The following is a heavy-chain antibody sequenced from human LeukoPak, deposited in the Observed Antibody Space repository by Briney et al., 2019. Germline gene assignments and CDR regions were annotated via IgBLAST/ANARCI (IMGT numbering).Heavy chain of an antibody. D-gene: IGHD3-22*01. CDR2: LSDGGGNT. J-gene: IGHJ4*02. Sequence: GGSLRLSCAVSGITLSNYGMSWVRQAPGKGLEWVAGLSDGGGNTNYADSVKGRFTISRDNPKNTLFLQMNSLRAEDTAVYFCAKRGVVIRVILVGFHKEAYYFDSWGQGALVTVSP. V-gene: IGHV3-23*01. CDR3: AKRGVVIRVILVGFHKEAYYFDS. CDR1: GITLSNYG.